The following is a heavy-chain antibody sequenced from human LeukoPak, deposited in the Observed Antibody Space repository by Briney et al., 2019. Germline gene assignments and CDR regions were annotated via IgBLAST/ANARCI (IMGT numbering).Heavy chain of an antibody. CDR1: GFTFDSYA. CDR3: AKGKMTSYYFDY. Sequence: GGSLRLSCAASGFTFDSYAMSWVHQAPGKGLEWVSGISVSGGITYYADSVKGRFTISRQNSKNTLYLQMNSLRAEDTAVYYCAKGKMTSYYFDYWGQGILVTVSS. J-gene: IGHJ4*02. D-gene: IGHD5-24*01. V-gene: IGHV3-23*01. CDR2: ISVSGGIT.